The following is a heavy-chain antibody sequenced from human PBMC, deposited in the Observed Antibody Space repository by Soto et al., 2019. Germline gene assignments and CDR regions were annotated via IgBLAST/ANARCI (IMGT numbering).Heavy chain of an antibody. CDR2: LNTYGNT. J-gene: IGHJ5*02. CDR3: GRESGETWDYEAS. Sequence: TLSLTCTVSGGSISSYRWRWIRQPAGKGLEWIGRLNTYGNTHYNPSLTSRVTVSVHTSRNQFFLTLRSVTAADSAVYHCGRESGETWDYEASWGQGTPVTVSS. D-gene: IGHD1-7*01. V-gene: IGHV4-4*07. CDR1: GGSISSYR.